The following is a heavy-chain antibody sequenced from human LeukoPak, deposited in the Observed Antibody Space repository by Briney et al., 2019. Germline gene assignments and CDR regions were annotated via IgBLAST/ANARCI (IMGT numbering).Heavy chain of an antibody. CDR1: GFTFSSYA. D-gene: IGHD6-13*01. Sequence: GGSLRLSCAASGFTFSSYAMSWVRQAPGRGLEWVSAISGSGGSTYYADSVKGRFTISRDNSKNTLYLQMNSLRAEDTAVYYCASIPGYSSSWTLYWGQGMLVTVSS. V-gene: IGHV3-23*01. CDR3: ASIPGYSSSWTLY. J-gene: IGHJ4*02. CDR2: ISGSGGST.